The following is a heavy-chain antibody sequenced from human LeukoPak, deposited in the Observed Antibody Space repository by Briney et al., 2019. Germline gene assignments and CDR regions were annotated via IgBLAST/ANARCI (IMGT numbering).Heavy chain of an antibody. J-gene: IGHJ4*02. V-gene: IGHV4-34*01. CDR3: ARAGFALAPHRGTPYDY. CDR2: INHSGST. CDR1: GGSFSGYY. D-gene: IGHD6-6*01. Sequence: SETLSLTCAVYGGSFSGYYWSWIRQPPGKGLEWIGEINHSGSTNYNPSLKSRVTISVNTSKNQFSLKLTSVTAADTAVYYCARAGFALAPHRGTPYDYWGQGTLVTVSS.